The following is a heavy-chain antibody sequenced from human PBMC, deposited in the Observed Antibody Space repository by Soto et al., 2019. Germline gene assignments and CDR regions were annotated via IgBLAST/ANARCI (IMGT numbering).Heavy chain of an antibody. D-gene: IGHD2-2*01. CDR3: ARVMAAMQNWLDP. V-gene: IGHV4-30-4*01. CDR2: IYHTGTT. J-gene: IGHJ5*02. CDR1: GGSISNVGYF. Sequence: QVQLQESGPGLVKPSQTLSLTCTVSGGSISNVGYFWSWIRQPPANGLEWIGFIYHTGTTYYNSSLRSRVSISIDTSKSQFSLKLTSVTAADTAVYYCARVMAAMQNWLDPWGQGTLVTVSP.